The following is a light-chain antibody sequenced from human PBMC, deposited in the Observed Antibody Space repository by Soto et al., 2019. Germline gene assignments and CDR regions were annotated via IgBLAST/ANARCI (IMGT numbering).Light chain of an antibody. J-gene: IGKJ4*01. CDR1: QDISSY. Sequence: DLQMTQSPSSLSASVGDRVTITCRASQDISSYLAWYQQRPGKVPKLLIYAASTLQSGVPSRFSGSGSGTDFTLTISSLQPEDVATYYCQKYNSVPLTFGGGTKVEIK. CDR3: QKYNSVPLT. V-gene: IGKV1-27*01. CDR2: AAS.